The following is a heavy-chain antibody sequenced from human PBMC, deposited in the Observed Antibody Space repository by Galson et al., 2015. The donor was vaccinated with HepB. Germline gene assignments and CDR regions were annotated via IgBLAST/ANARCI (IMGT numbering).Heavy chain of an antibody. Sequence: SVKVSCKASGYTFSTYDMDWVRQAPGQGLEWMGWMNPKSGNTGYAQKFQGRVTMTRNTSISTAYIELRSLRSEDTAVYYCARLNLAARPGGLPSSRIDYWGRGSLVTVSS. V-gene: IGHV1-8*01. CDR2: MNPKSGNT. CDR1: GYTFSTYD. CDR3: ARLNLAARPGGLPSSRIDY. J-gene: IGHJ4*02. D-gene: IGHD6-6*01.